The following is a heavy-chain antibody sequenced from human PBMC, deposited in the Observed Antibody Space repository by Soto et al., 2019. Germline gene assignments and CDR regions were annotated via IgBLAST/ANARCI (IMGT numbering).Heavy chain of an antibody. CDR2: INPNSGGT. D-gene: IGHD5-12*01. CDR3: ARGRDGYNYYFDY. CDR1: GYTFTGYY. Sequence: ASVKVSCKASGYTFTGYYMHWVRQAPGQGLEWMGWINPNSGGTNYAQKFQGWVTMTRDTSISTAYMELSRLRSDDTAVYYCARGRDGYNYYFDYWGQGTLVTVSS. J-gene: IGHJ4*02. V-gene: IGHV1-2*04.